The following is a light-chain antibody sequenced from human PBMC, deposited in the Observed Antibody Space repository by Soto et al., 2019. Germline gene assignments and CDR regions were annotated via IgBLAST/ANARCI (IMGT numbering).Light chain of an antibody. J-gene: IGKJ5*01. Sequence: EVVLTQSPATLSLSPGERATLSCRVSQSVNTYLAWYQQKPGQAPRLLIYDASNRATGIPARFSGSGSGTDFTLTISSLEPEDFAVYYCQQRYNWPPITFGQGTRLEI. V-gene: IGKV3-11*01. CDR1: QSVNTY. CDR2: DAS. CDR3: QQRYNWPPIT.